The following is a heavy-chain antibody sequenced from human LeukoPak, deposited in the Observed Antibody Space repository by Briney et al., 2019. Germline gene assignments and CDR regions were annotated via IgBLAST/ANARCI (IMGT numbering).Heavy chain of an antibody. CDR3: ARGRRMAQLELSDFDY. D-gene: IGHD1-1*01. J-gene: IGHJ4*02. Sequence: ASVKVSCKASGYTFTSYAMHWVRQAPGQRLEWMGWINAGNGNTKYSQKFQGRVTITRDTSASTAYMELSSLRSDDTAVYYCARGRRMAQLELSDFDYWGQGTLVTVSS. CDR1: GYTFTSYA. V-gene: IGHV1-3*01. CDR2: INAGNGNT.